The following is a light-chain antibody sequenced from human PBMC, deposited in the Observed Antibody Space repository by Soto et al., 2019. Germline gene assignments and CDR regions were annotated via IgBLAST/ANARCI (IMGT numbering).Light chain of an antibody. CDR1: QSVSTSN. CDR3: QQFSSYPLT. V-gene: IGKV3-20*01. Sequence: IGLSLSPGTLSLSQGDRAALSCRASQSVSTSNLAWYQQKPGQAPRLLIYDASSRATGIPDRFSGGGSGTDFTLTISRLEPEDFAVYYCQQFSSYPLTFGGGTKVDIK. CDR2: DAS. J-gene: IGKJ4*01.